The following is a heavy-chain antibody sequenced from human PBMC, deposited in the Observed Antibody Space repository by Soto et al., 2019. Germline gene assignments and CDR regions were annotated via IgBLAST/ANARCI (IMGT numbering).Heavy chain of an antibody. CDR3: AHAGDFDLLSFDR. CDR1: GFSLTTTRMG. Sequence: QITLKESGPPLVRPAQTLTLTCAFSGFSLTTTRMGVARIRHPPGKALEWLALIYWDDDKRYSPSLKIRLTVSKDTSTNRVVLTITNISPDDTGTYFCAHAGDFDLLSFDRWGPGTLVTVSS. V-gene: IGHV2-5*02. J-gene: IGHJ4*02. D-gene: IGHD2-15*01. CDR2: IYWDDDK.